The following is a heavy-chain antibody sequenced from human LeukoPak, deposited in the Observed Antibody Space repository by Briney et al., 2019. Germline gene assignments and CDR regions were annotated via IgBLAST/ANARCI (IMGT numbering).Heavy chain of an antibody. D-gene: IGHD3-10*01. CDR2: INHSGST. J-gene: IGHJ4*02. CDR3: ARDSWFGELLFDY. CDR1: GGSFSGYY. Sequence: SGTLSLTCAVYGGSFSGYYWSWIRQPPGKGLEWIGEINHSGSTNYNPPLKSRVTISVDTSKNQFSLKLSSVTAADTAVYYCARDSWFGELLFDYWGQGTLVTVSS. V-gene: IGHV4-34*01.